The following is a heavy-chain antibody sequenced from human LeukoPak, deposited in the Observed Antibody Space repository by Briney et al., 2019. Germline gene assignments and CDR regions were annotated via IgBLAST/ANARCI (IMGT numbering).Heavy chain of an antibody. J-gene: IGHJ5*02. V-gene: IGHV4-4*02. CDR2: VHHSGST. CDR1: GASISRSNW. Sequence: SGTLSLTCAVSGASISRSNWWSWVRQPPGEGLEWIGEVHHSGSTNYNPSLKSRVTISVDKSKNQFSLKLNSVTAADTAVYYCARDDGDTSSSGRRNWFDPWGQGTLVTVSS. D-gene: IGHD6-6*01. CDR3: ARDDGDTSSSGRRNWFDP.